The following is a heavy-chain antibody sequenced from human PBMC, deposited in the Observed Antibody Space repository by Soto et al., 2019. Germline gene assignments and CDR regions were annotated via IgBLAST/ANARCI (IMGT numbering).Heavy chain of an antibody. D-gene: IGHD2-21*02. Sequence: PGGSLRLSCAASGFTFSSYEMNWVRQAPGKGLEWVSYISSSGKTIYYADSVKGRFTISRDNAKNSLYLQMNSLRAEDTAVYYCARGSVVTAITVYYWGQGTLVTVSS. CDR1: GFTFSSYE. CDR2: ISSSGKTI. J-gene: IGHJ4*02. CDR3: ARGSVVTAITVYY. V-gene: IGHV3-48*03.